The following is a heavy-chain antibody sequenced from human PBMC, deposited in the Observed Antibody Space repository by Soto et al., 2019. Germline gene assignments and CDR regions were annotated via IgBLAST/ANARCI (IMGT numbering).Heavy chain of an antibody. Sequence: GGSLRLSCAASGFTFSSYAMHWVRQAPGKGLERVAVISYDGSNKYYADSVKGRFTISRDNSKNTLYLQMNSLRAEDTAVYYCASGSSGWYYFDYWGQGTLVTVSS. CDR2: ISYDGSNK. J-gene: IGHJ4*02. V-gene: IGHV3-30-3*01. CDR3: ASGSSGWYYFDY. CDR1: GFTFSSYA. D-gene: IGHD6-19*01.